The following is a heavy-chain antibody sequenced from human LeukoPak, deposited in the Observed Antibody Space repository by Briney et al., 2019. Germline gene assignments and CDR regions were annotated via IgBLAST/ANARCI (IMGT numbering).Heavy chain of an antibody. CDR1: GLIFHNYA. J-gene: IGHJ3*01. Sequence: GGSLRLSCAASGLIFHNYALVWIRRAPGKGPEWVSAILGGGGTFYADAVKGRFTISRDNSKNTLYLQMNSLRAEDTATYYCGQDPNGNCIGAFDFWGRGTMVTVSS. D-gene: IGHD4-23*01. CDR3: GQDPNGNCIGAFDF. CDR2: ILGGGGT. V-gene: IGHV3-23*01.